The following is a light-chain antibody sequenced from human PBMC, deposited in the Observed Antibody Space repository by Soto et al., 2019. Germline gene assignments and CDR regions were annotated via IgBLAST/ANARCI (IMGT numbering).Light chain of an antibody. J-gene: IGKJ1*01. CDR2: AAS. CDR3: QQYYSFPRT. CDR1: QGIRND. V-gene: IGKV1-6*01. Sequence: AIQMTQSPSSLSASVGDRVTITCRASQGIRNDLGWYQQKPGKAPELLIYAASTLQSGVPSRFSGSGSGTDFTLTISCLQSEDFATYYCQQYYSFPRTVGQGTKVDIK.